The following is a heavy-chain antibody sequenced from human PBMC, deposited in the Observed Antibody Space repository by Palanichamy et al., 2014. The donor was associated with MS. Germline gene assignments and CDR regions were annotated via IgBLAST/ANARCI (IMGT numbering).Heavy chain of an antibody. CDR2: IYIAGST. Sequence: EVQLVESGGGLIQPGGSLRVSCAASGFTVSSKYVHWVRQAPGKGLEWVSVIYIAGSTYYADSVKGRFTVSRDNSKNTLYPQMNSLRAEDTAVYYCARESWFGEYRGYYFDHWGQGTLVTVSS. J-gene: IGHJ4*02. V-gene: IGHV3-53*01. CDR1: GFTVSSKY. D-gene: IGHD3-10*01. CDR3: ARESWFGEYRGYYFDH.